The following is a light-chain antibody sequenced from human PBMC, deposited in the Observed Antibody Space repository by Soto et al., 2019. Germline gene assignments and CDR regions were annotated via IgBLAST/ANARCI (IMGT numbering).Light chain of an antibody. V-gene: IGLV4-69*01. Sequence: QPVLTQSSSASASLGASVKLTCTLSSGHSNYAIAWHQQQPEKGPRFLMKLNSDGSHSKGDGIPDRFSGSSSGAERYLTISTLQSEDEADYYCQTWVTGIHIFGGGTKVTVL. CDR1: SGHSNYA. J-gene: IGLJ2*01. CDR3: QTWVTGIHI. CDR2: LNSDGSH.